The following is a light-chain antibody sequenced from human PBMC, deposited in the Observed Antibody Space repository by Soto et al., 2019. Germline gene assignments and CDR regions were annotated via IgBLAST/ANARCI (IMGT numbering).Light chain of an antibody. V-gene: IGKV1-39*01. CDR2: GSS. CDR1: QTISDY. CDR3: QQTYDSLVS. Sequence: DIHITYSPPSLSASFVDRVTITCRASQTISDYLHWYQQKPGKAPTLLIYGSSSLQTGVPPRFSGSGSGTEFTLTISSLQPEDFGTYYCQQTYDSLVSFGGGTKVDI. J-gene: IGKJ4*01.